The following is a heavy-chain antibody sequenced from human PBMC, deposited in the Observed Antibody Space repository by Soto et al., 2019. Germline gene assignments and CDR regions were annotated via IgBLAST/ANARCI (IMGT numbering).Heavy chain of an antibody. D-gene: IGHD2-8*01. J-gene: IGHJ5*02. CDR3: ARDNGMAGSFDP. CDR2: ISLGSTTI. CDR1: GFTFSSYS. V-gene: IGHV3-48*02. Sequence: EVQVVESGGGLAQPGGSLRLSCAASGFTFSSYSMNWVRQVPGKGLEWIAYISLGSTTIYYADSVRGRFTISRDNAKNSLYLQMNSLRDEDTAVYYCARDNGMAGSFDPWGQGTLVIVSS.